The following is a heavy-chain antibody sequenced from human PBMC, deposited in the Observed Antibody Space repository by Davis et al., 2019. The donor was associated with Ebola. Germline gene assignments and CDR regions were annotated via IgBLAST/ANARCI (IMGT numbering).Heavy chain of an antibody. CDR1: GFTFSSYA. D-gene: IGHD2/OR15-2a*01. CDR3: AKDNRNIWSEV. Sequence: GESLKISCSASGFTFSSYAMHWVRQAPGKGLESVARISTNGETTYYADSVKGRFTISRDNSKNTVYLQMHSLRVEDTAIYYCAKDNRNIWSEVWGQGTMVTVSS. CDR2: ISTNGETT. V-gene: IGHV3-64*04. J-gene: IGHJ3*01.